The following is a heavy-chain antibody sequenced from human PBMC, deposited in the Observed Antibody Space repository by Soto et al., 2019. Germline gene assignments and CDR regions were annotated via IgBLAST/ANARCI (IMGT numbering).Heavy chain of an antibody. J-gene: IGHJ4*02. CDR1: GFTFSSYW. CDR3: ARDDSSSPGSPFYWASGLGIY. CDR2: INSDGSST. V-gene: IGHV3-74*01. Sequence: PGGSLRLSCAASGFTFSSYWMHWVRQAPGKGLVWVSRINSDGSSTSYADSVKGRFTISRDNAKNTLYLQMNSLRAEDTAVYYCARDDSSSPGSPFYWASGLGIYWGQGTLVTVSS. D-gene: IGHD6-6*01.